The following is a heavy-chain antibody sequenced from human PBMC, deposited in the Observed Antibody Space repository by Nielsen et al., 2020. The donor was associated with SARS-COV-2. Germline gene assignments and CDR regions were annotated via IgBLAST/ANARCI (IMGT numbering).Heavy chain of an antibody. D-gene: IGHD2-2*02. Sequence: WIRQPPGKGLEWIGEVSHSGSTNYSPSLKSRVTLSMDKSRRQFSLRLASVSAADTAVYYCARLNPACFSGTSCYKKYYYYYYMDVWGKGTTVTVSS. CDR2: VSHSGST. J-gene: IGHJ6*03. V-gene: IGHV4-4*02. CDR3: ARLNPACFSGTSCYKKYYYYYYMDV.